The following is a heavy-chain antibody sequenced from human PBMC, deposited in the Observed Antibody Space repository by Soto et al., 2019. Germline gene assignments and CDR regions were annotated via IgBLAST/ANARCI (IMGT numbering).Heavy chain of an antibody. J-gene: IGHJ4*02. CDR1: GFTFSSYG. CDR2: IWYDGSNK. Sequence: GGSLRLSCAASGFTFSSYGMHWVRQAPGKGLEWVAVIWYDGSNKYYADSVKGRFTISRDNSKNTLYLQMNSLRAEDTAVYYCARGYCSGGSCYSDYFDYWGQGTLVTVSS. CDR3: ARGYCSGGSCYSDYFDY. V-gene: IGHV3-33*01. D-gene: IGHD2-15*01.